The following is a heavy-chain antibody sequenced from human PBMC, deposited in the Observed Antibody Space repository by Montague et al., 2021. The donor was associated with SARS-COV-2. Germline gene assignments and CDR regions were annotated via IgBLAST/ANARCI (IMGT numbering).Heavy chain of an antibody. Sequence: SETLSLTCTVYRGCISRYSWTWIRQPPGKRLECNGYLYSTGNTKYKPSLKSRVTISVDTSKNQFSLSLKSVTAADTAVYYCARDRGRYFDSGSYNWLDSWGQGTLVTVSS. CDR2: LYSTGNT. CDR3: ARDRGRYFDSGSYNWLDS. J-gene: IGHJ5*01. V-gene: IGHV4-59*01. D-gene: IGHD3-10*01. CDR1: RGCISRYS.